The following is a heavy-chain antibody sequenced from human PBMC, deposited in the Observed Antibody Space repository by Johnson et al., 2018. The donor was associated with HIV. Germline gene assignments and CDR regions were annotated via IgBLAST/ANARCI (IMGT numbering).Heavy chain of an antibody. D-gene: IGHD7-27*01. CDR3: VKGPSRWSGDQSDAFDI. CDR1: GFTFSNYA. CDR2: ISGRAGRT. J-gene: IGHJ3*02. V-gene: IGHV3-23*04. Sequence: VQLVASGGDLVLPGGSLRLSCAASGFTFSNYAMSWVRQAPGKGLQWVSTISGRAGRTDYADSVKGRFTLSRDNSKNRLYLQMNSLRAEDTAIYYCVKGPSRWSGDQSDAFDIWGQGTMVTVSS.